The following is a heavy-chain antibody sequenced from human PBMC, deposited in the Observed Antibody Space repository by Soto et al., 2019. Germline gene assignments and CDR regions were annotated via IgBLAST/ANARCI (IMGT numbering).Heavy chain of an antibody. V-gene: IGHV4-39*01. CDR2: IYYSGIT. J-gene: IGHJ5*02. Sequence: SETLSLTCTVSGDSISNSNYYWGWIRQPPGKGLEWIANIYYSGITYCNPSLKSRVAISVDTSKNQFSLKLSSVTAADTAIYYCARSNSGYYKWFDPSGQGTLVTVSS. CDR1: GDSISNSNYY. D-gene: IGHD3-22*01. CDR3: ARSNSGYYKWFDP.